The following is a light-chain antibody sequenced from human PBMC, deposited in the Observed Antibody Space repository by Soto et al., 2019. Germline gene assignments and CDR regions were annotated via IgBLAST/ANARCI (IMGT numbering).Light chain of an antibody. CDR1: SSDVGRFNY. CDR2: DVT. CDR3: SSFVGTSILLV. V-gene: IGLV2-14*01. Sequence: QSALTQPASVSGSPGQSITISCTGTSSDVGRFNYVSWYQQHPGNPPKLIIFDVTRRPSGVSNRFSGSKSGNAASLTISGLQAEDEANYYCSSFVGTSILLVFGGGTKVTVL. J-gene: IGLJ2*01.